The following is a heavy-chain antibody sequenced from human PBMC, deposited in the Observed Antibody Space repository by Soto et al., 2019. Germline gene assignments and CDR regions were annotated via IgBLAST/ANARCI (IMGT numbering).Heavy chain of an antibody. J-gene: IGHJ4*02. D-gene: IGHD2-2*01. CDR3: ARGVPRYCSSTSCSTAFDY. V-gene: IGHV1-18*04. Sequence: QVQLVQSGAEVKKPGASVKVSCKASGYTFTSYGISWVRQAPGQGLEWMGWISAYNGNTNYEQKLQGRVTMTTETSTSTAYMERRSLRSDDTAVYYCARGVPRYCSSTSCSTAFDYWGQGTLVTVSS. CDR2: ISAYNGNT. CDR1: GYTFTSYG.